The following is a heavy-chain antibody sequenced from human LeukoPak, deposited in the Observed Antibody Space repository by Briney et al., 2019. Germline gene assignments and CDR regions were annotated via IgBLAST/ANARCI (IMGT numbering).Heavy chain of an antibody. CDR3: ARGGDRDY. V-gene: IGHV3-13*04. CDR2: IGIAGDT. Sequence: GGSLRLSCAASGFTFSSYDMHWVRQVTGKRLEWVSAIGIAGDTYYPDSVKGRFTISRENAKNSLYLQMNSLRAGDTAVYYCARGGDRDYWGQGTLVTVPS. CDR1: GFTFSSYD. J-gene: IGHJ4*02.